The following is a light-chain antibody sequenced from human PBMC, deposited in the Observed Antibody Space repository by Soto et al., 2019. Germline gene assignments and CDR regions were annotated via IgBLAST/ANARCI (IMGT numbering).Light chain of an antibody. CDR2: GAS. V-gene: IGKV3-15*01. J-gene: IGKJ2*01. Sequence: EIVMTQSPATLSVSPGERVTPSCRASQSVSDNLAWYQQKPGQAPRLLIYGASTRATTTPARFSGSGSGKEFTLTISSLQSEDFAVYFCQQSNNWPYTFGQGTKLDIK. CDR1: QSVSDN. CDR3: QQSNNWPYT.